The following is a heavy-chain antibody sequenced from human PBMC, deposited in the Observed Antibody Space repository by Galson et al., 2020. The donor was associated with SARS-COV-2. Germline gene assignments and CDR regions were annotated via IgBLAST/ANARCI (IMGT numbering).Heavy chain of an antibody. CDR1: GFTFTSHW. Sequence: TGGSLRLSCAASGFTFTSHWMHWVRQAPGKGLEWVANIRQDGSEQFYVDSVKGRFTISRDNAKKSLFLQMNSLRAEDTAVYYCAREDDSSCSLGDLWGQGTLVTVSS. V-gene: IGHV3-7*01. D-gene: IGHD6-19*01. J-gene: IGHJ5*02. CDR2: IRQDGSEQ. CDR3: AREDDSSCSLGDL.